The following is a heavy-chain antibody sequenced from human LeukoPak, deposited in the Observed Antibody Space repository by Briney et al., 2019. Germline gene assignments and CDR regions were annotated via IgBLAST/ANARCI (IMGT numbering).Heavy chain of an antibody. D-gene: IGHD3-10*01. V-gene: IGHV3-11*06. CDR3: ARAQTMLWEFDAFDI. CDR1: GFTFSDYY. Sequence: GGSLRLSCAASGFTFSDYYMSWIRQAPGKGLEWVSYISSSSSYTNYADSVKGRFTISRDNAKNSLYLQMNSLRDEDTAVYSCARAQTMLWEFDAFDIWGRGTKVTVSS. CDR2: ISSSSSYT. J-gene: IGHJ3*02.